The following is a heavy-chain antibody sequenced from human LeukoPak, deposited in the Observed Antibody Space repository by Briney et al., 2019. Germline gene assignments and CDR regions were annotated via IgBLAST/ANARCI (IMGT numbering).Heavy chain of an antibody. CDR1: GFVFSSHV. CDR2: INHNGEAI. V-gene: IGHV3-48*02. J-gene: IGHJ3*02. D-gene: IGHD6-19*01. CDR3: ARYNGQWLVHAAFDI. Sequence: PGGSLRLSCAASGFVFSSHVLSWVRQAPGKGLEWIAYINHNGEAIYYPDFVKGRFTISRDDAKNSLFLQMNDLRDEDTAVYYCARYNGQWLVHAAFDIWGQGTMVTVSS.